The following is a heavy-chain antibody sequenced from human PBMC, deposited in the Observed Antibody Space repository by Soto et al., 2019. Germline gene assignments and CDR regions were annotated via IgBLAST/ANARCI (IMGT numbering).Heavy chain of an antibody. CDR2: IYYSRST. Sequence: QVQLQESGPGLVKPSQTLSLSCTVSGCSISSGGYYWSWIRQHPGKGREWIGYIYYSRSTYYDPSLKSRVTISVDTSKNQFSLKLSSVTAADTAVYSCARDRRSNWNYIDYWGQGTLVTVSS. D-gene: IGHD1-20*01. CDR1: GCSISSGGYY. J-gene: IGHJ4*02. V-gene: IGHV4-31*03. CDR3: ARDRRSNWNYIDY.